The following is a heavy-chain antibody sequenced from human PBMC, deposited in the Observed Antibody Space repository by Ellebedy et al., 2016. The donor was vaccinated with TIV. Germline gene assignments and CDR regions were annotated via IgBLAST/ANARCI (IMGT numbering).Heavy chain of an antibody. J-gene: IGHJ6*02. V-gene: IGHV1-69*13. D-gene: IGHD3-9*01. CDR2: ITPGFGTI. Sequence: AASVKVSCKASRETFNSYALNWVRQAPGQGLEWMGGITPGFGTINYAQKFQDRVTITADESTTTAYMELSSLRSEDTAVYYCARARYYDILTGSYYYYYYGLDVWGQGTTVTVSS. CDR1: RETFNSYA. CDR3: ARARYYDILTGSYYYYYYGLDV.